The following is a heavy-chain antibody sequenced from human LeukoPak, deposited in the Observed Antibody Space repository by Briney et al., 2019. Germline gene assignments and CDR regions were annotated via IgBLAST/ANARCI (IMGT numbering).Heavy chain of an antibody. Sequence: GGSLRLSCAASGFIFSDYNMNWVRQAPGKGLEWVSSISGLSSYIYYADSVKGRFTISRDNAKNSLYLQLNSLRAEDTAVYYCARVPITTWGQGTLVTVSS. CDR2: ISGLSSYI. CDR1: GFIFSDYN. J-gene: IGHJ5*02. CDR3: ARVPITT. V-gene: IGHV3-21*01.